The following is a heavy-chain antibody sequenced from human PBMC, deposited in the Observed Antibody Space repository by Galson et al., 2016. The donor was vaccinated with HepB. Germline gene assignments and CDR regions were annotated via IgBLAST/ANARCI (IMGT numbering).Heavy chain of an antibody. Sequence: TLSLTCTVSGGSIRSGSYYWSWIRQHPGKGLEWIGYISYSGLTNYSPSLKSRVSLSVDKSQNHFSLILTSVSVADTTVYYCTTGTLSSSWNGDYYDYWGQGTLVTVSS. V-gene: IGHV4-31*09. CDR2: ISYSGLT. J-gene: IGHJ4*02. CDR3: TTGTLSSSWNGDYYDY. CDR1: GGSIRSGSYY. D-gene: IGHD6-13*01.